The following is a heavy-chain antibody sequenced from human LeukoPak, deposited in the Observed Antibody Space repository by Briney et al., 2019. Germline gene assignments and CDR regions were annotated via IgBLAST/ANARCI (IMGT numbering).Heavy chain of an antibody. D-gene: IGHD3-3*01. CDR2: IYHSGST. CDR1: GYSISSGYY. V-gene: IGHV4-38-2*02. Sequence: PSETLSLTCTVSGYSISSGYYWGWIRQPPGKGLEWIGSIYHSGSTYYNPSLNSRVTISVDTAKNQFSLKLSSVTAADTAVYYCARLTTIFGVVMGYYFDYWGQGTLVTVSS. J-gene: IGHJ4*02. CDR3: ARLTTIFGVVMGYYFDY.